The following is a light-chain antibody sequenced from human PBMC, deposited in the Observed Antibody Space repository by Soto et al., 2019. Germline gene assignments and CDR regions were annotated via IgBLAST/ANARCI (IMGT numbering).Light chain of an antibody. Sequence: DIQMTQSPSTLSASVGDRVTITCRASQSISSWLAWYQQKPGKAHKLLIYKASNLESGVPSRFSGSGSETELTLTISSLQPDDFSTYYCQRYNSYSWTVGEGTKVEVK. J-gene: IGKJ1*01. CDR1: QSISSW. CDR3: QRYNSYSWT. CDR2: KAS. V-gene: IGKV1-5*03.